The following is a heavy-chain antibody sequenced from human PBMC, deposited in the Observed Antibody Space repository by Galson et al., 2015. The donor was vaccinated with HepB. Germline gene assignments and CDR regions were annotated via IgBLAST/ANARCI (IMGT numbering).Heavy chain of an antibody. V-gene: IGHV3-33*01. Sequence: SLRLSCAASGFTFSSYGMHWVRQAPGKGLEWVAVIWYDGSNKYYADSVKGRFTISRDNSKNTLYPQMNSLRAEDTAVYYCARDLRDYGDYSGAPRYYYGMDVWGQGTTVTVSS. CDR2: IWYDGSNK. CDR3: ARDLRDYGDYSGAPRYYYGMDV. D-gene: IGHD4-17*01. J-gene: IGHJ6*02. CDR1: GFTFSSYG.